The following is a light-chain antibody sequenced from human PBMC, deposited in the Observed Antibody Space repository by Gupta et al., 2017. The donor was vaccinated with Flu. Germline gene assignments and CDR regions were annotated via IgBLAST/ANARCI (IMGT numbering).Light chain of an antibody. CDR2: KAS. CDR3: QQDYSYRT. Sequence: DIRMTQSPSTLSASMGDTVTISCRASQSIDHWLAWYQQKPGKAPKLLIYKASRRENGVPSRFSGSGYGKKFTLTSNGRQSDDLANYCGQQDYSYRTFGQGTKVEIK. CDR1: QSIDHW. V-gene: IGKV1-5*01. J-gene: IGKJ1*01.